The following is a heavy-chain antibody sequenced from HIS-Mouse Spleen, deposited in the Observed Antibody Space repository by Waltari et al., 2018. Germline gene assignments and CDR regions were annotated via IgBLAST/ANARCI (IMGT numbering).Heavy chain of an antibody. CDR2: ISYDGSNK. CDR1: GFTLSSYG. D-gene: IGHD3-22*01. CDR3: AKDRGTRILNDANYDSSGDY. V-gene: IGHV3-30*18. Sequence: QVQLVESGGGVVKPGRSLRLSCAASGFTLSSYGLHWVRQAPGKGLEWVAVISYDGSNKYYADSVKGRFTISRDNSKNTLYLQMNSLRAEDTAVYYCAKDRGTRILNDANYDSSGDYWGQGTLVTVSS. J-gene: IGHJ4*02.